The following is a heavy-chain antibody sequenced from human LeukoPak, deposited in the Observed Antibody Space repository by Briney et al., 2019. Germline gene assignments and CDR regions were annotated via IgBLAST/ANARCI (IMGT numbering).Heavy chain of an antibody. CDR1: GGSISSSSYY. J-gene: IGHJ4*02. Sequence: SETLSLTCTVSGGSISSSSYYWGWIRQPPGKGLEWIGSIYYSGSTYYNPSLKSRVTISVDTSKNQFSLKLSSVTAADTAVYYCARDLPPSYWGQGTPVTVSS. CDR2: IYYSGST. CDR3: ARDLPPSY. V-gene: IGHV4-39*07.